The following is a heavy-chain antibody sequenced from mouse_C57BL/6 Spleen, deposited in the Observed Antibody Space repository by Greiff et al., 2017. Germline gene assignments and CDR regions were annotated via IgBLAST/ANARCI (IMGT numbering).Heavy chain of an antibody. CDR3: ARHDTVVKDYAMDY. CDR1: GFTFSSYG. V-gene: IGHV5-6*02. J-gene: IGHJ4*01. D-gene: IGHD1-1*01. Sequence: EVMLVESGGDLVKPGGSLKLSCAASGFTFSSYGMSWVRQTPDKRLEWVATISSGGSYTYYPDSVKGRFTISRDNAKNTLYLQMSSLKSEDTAMYYGARHDTVVKDYAMDYWGQGTSVTVSS. CDR2: ISSGGSYT.